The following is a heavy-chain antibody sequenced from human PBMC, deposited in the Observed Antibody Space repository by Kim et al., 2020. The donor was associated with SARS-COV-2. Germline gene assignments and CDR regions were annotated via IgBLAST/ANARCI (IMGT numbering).Heavy chain of an antibody. Sequence: ASVTVSCKASGYNFFNYAMNWVRQAPGQGLEWMGWINTNTGNPTYAQGFTGRFVLSLDTSVSTTYLQISSLKAEDTAVYYCARESHRWGHFYYYGMDVWGQGTTVTVSS. CDR1: GYNFFNYA. CDR2: INTNTGNP. D-gene: IGHD2-21*02. V-gene: IGHV7-4-1*02. CDR3: ARESHRWGHFYYYGMDV. J-gene: IGHJ6*02.